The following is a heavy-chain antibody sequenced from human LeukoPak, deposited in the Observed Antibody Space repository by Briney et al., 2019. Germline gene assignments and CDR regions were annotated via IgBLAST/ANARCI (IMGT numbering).Heavy chain of an antibody. Sequence: PGGSLRLSCAASGFTFSSYWMHWVRQAPGKGLVWVSRINSDGSSTSYADSVEGRFTISRDNVKNSLYLQMNSLRAEDTAVYYCARDRKTRSGSYFADYWGQGTLVTVSS. V-gene: IGHV3-74*01. J-gene: IGHJ4*02. CDR2: INSDGSST. D-gene: IGHD1-26*01. CDR1: GFTFSSYW. CDR3: ARDRKTRSGSYFADY.